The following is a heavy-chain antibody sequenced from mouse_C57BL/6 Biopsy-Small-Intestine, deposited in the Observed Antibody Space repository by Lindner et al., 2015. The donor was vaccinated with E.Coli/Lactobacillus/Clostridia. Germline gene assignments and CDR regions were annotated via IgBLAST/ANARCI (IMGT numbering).Heavy chain of an antibody. J-gene: IGHJ4*01. V-gene: IGHV5-2*01. CDR2: INSDGGST. CDR1: EYEFPSHD. Sequence: VQLQESGGGLVQPGESLKLSCESNEYEFPSHDMSWVRKTPEKGLELVAAINSDGGSTYYPDTMERRFIISRDNTKKTLYLQMSSLRSEDTALYYCARLGRRGYAMDYWGQGTSVTVSS. CDR3: ARLGRRGYAMDY. D-gene: IGHD4-1*01.